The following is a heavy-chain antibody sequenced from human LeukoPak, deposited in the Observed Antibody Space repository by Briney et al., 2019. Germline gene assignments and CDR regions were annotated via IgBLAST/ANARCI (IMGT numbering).Heavy chain of an antibody. CDR1: GFTFSSYA. Sequence: GGSLRLSCAASGFTFSSYAMSWVRQAPGKGLEWVSAISGSGGSTYYADSVKGRFTISRDNSKNTLYLQMNSLRAEDTAVYYCARYKWDRGAFDIWGQGTMVTVSS. D-gene: IGHD1-26*01. CDR3: ARYKWDRGAFDI. J-gene: IGHJ3*02. V-gene: IGHV3-23*01. CDR2: ISGSGGST.